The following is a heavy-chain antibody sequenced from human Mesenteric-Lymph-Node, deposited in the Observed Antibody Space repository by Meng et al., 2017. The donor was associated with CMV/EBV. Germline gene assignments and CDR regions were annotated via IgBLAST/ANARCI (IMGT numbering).Heavy chain of an antibody. J-gene: IGHJ5*02. CDR3: ARVGVVHPSYSGSYYWFDP. D-gene: IGHD1-26*01. Sequence: SETLSLTCTVSGGSISSSSYYWGWIRQPPGKGLEWIGSIYYSGSTYYNPSLKSRVTISVDTSKNQFSLKLSSVTAADTAVYYCARVGVVHPSYSGSYYWFDPWGQGTLVTVSS. CDR2: IYYSGST. CDR1: GGSISSSSYY. V-gene: IGHV4-39*07.